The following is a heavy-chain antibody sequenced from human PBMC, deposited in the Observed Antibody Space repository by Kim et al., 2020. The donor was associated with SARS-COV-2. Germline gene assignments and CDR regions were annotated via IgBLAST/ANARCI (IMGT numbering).Heavy chain of an antibody. V-gene: IGHV3-11*06. D-gene: IGHD6-13*01. CDR3: ARVMFAAAAVASYYYYGMDV. Sequence: RFTISRDNAKNSLYLQMNSLRAEDTAVYYCARVMFAAAAVASYYYYGMDVWGQGTTVTVSS. J-gene: IGHJ6*02.